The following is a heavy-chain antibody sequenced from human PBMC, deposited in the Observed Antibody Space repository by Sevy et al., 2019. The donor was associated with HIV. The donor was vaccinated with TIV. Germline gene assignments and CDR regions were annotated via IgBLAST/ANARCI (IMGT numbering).Heavy chain of an antibody. V-gene: IGHV3-20*04. Sequence: GGSLRLSCVASGFTFDDHGMSWVRQLPGKGLEWVAGINWNGANTGYADSVKGRFTISRDSVNNSLYLEMNSLRVEDTALYYCARCASISDYYYGMDVWGQGTTVTVSS. J-gene: IGHJ6*02. CDR2: INWNGANT. CDR3: ARCASISDYYYGMDV. CDR1: GFTFDDHG. D-gene: IGHD6-13*01.